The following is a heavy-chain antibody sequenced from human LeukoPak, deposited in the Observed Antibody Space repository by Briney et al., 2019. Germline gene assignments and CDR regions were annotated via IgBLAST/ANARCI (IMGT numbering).Heavy chain of an antibody. D-gene: IGHD3-22*01. CDR3: ARGPTYSSGYYYYYFYGMDV. CDR2: INHSGST. V-gene: IGHV4-34*01. J-gene: IGHJ6*04. CDR1: GGSFSGYY. Sequence: SETLSLTCAVYGGSFSGYYWSWIRQPPGKGLEWIGEINHSGSTNYNPSLKSRVTISVDTSKNQFFLKLSSVTAADTAVYYCARGPTYSSGYYYYYFYGMDVWGEGTTVTVSS.